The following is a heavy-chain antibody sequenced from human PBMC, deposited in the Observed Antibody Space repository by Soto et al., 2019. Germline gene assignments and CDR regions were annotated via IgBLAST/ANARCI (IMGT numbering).Heavy chain of an antibody. Sequence: GGSLRLSCAASGFTFSSYWMHWVRQAPGKGLVWVSRINSDGSSTSYADSVKGRFTNSRDNAKNTLYLQMNSLRAEDTAVYYCARAQLWFGELLSEGTYYMDVWGKGTTVTVSS. V-gene: IGHV3-74*01. J-gene: IGHJ6*03. CDR2: INSDGSST. CDR3: ARAQLWFGELLSEGTYYMDV. D-gene: IGHD3-10*01. CDR1: GFTFSSYW.